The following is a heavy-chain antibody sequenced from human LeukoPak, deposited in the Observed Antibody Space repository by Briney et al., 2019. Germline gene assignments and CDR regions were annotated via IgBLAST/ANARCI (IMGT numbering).Heavy chain of an antibody. CDR1: GGSISSYY. Sequence: SETLSLTCTVSGGSISSYYWSWIRQPPGKGLEWIGYIYTSGSTNYNPSLKSRVTISVDTSKNQFSLKLSSVTAADTAVYYCARRKGLAGISGRYYYYYMDVWGKGTTVTVSS. J-gene: IGHJ6*03. CDR3: ARRKGLAGISGRYYYYYMDV. D-gene: IGHD6-19*01. CDR2: IYTSGST. V-gene: IGHV4-4*09.